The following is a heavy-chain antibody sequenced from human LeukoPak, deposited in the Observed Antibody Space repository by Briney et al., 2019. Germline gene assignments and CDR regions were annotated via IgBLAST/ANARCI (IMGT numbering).Heavy chain of an antibody. CDR1: GGSSSGYY. Sequence: SETQSLTCAVYGGSSSGYYCIWIRQPPGKGLEWIGEVNHSGSTNYNPSLESRVTISLDTSKNQFSLNLSSVTAADTAVYYWARGVGSGNYQKKFCVYWGRGTLVTVSS. V-gene: IGHV4-34*01. CDR2: VNHSGST. D-gene: IGHD3-10*01. CDR3: ARGVGSGNYQKKFCVY. J-gene: IGHJ4*02.